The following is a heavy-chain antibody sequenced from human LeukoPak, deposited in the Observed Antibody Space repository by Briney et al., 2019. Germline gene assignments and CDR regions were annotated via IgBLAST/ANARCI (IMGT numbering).Heavy chain of an antibody. V-gene: IGHV4-61*02. CDR2: IYTSGST. J-gene: IGHJ6*02. D-gene: IGHD3-9*01. CDR1: GGSISSGSYY. CDR3: ASTYYDILTGLYGMDV. Sequence: PSETLSLTCTVSGGSISSGSYYWSWIRQPAGKGLEWIGRIYTSGSTNYDPSLKSRVTISVDTSKNQFSLKLSSVTAADTAVYYCASTYYDILTGLYGMDVWGQGTTVTASS.